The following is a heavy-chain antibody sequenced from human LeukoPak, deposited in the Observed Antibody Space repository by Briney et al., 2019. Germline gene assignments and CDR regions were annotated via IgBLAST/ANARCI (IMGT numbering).Heavy chain of an antibody. CDR1: GGSISSGDYY. CDR2: IYYSGST. Sequence: SETLSLTCTVSGGSISSGDYYWSWIRQPPGKGLEWIGYIYYSGSTYYNPSLKSRVTISVDTSKNQFSLKLSSVTAADTAVYYCARVPDTAMEHYFDYWGQGTLVTVSS. CDR3: ARVPDTAMEHYFDY. J-gene: IGHJ4*02. V-gene: IGHV4-30-4*01. D-gene: IGHD5-18*01.